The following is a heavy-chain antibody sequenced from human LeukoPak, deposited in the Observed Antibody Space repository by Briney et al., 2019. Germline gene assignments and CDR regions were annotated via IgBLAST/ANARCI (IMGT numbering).Heavy chain of an antibody. CDR1: GFTFNDYA. CDR3: ARGSGSYYSTDY. J-gene: IGHJ4*02. V-gene: IGHV3-9*01. CDR2: ISWNSAII. Sequence: PGGSLRLSCAASGFTFNDYAMHWVRQAPGKGLEWVCSISWNSAIIGYADSVKGRFIISGDNVKSCLYLQMNSLSSEETALYYCARGSGSYYSTDYWGQGTLVTVSS. D-gene: IGHD1-26*01.